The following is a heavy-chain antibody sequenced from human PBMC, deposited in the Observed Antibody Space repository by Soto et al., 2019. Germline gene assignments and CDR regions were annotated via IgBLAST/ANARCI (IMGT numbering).Heavy chain of an antibody. D-gene: IGHD3-10*01. CDR2: ISTYTGNT. J-gene: IGHJ6*02. CDR1: GYTFTNYD. V-gene: IGHV1-18*01. Sequence: QVHLVQSGAEVKKPGASVKVSCKASGYTFTNYDINWVRQAPGQGLEWMGWISTYTGNTNYAQKLQGRVTMTTDTSTSTAYMEQRSLRSDETAVYYCARGYYYGSGRPTPGGMDVWGQGTTVTVSS. CDR3: ARGYYYGSGRPTPGGMDV.